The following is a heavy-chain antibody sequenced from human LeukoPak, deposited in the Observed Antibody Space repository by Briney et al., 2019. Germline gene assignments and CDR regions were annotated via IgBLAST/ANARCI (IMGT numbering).Heavy chain of an antibody. CDR1: GFTVSSNY. V-gene: IGHV3-53*01. CDR3: AKDYSYEPYYFDY. J-gene: IGHJ4*02. Sequence: GGSLRLSCAASGFTVSSNYMSWVRQAPGKGLEWVSVIYSGGSTYYADSVKGRFTISRDNSKNTLYLQMNSLRAEDTAVYYCAKDYSYEPYYFDYWGQGTLVTVSS. CDR2: IYSGGST. D-gene: IGHD3-3*01.